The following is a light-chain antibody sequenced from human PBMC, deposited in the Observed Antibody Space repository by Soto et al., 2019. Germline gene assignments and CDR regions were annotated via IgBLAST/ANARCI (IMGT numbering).Light chain of an antibody. V-gene: IGLV2-23*03. J-gene: IGLJ2*01. CDR1: SSYIL. Sequence: QSVLTQPASVSGSPGQSITISYTGTSSYILVSWYQLHPGKLPKLIIYEGTKRASGVSNRFSGSGSGNTASLTISGLQAEDEADYYCCSFVGSSTVVVFGGGTKLTV. CDR3: CSFVGSSTVVV. CDR2: EGT.